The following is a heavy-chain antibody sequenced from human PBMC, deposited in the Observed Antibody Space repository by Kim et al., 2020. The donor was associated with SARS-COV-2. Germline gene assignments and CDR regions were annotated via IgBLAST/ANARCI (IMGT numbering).Heavy chain of an antibody. CDR1: GGTFSSYA. D-gene: IGHD5-12*01. CDR2: IIPILGIA. J-gene: IGHJ6*03. V-gene: IGHV1-69*04. CDR3: ASPYSRDGYRSTYYYYYYMDV. Sequence: SVKVSCKASGGTFSSYAISWVRQAPGQGLEWMGRIIPILGIANYAQKFQGRVTITADKSTSTAYMELSSLRSEDTAVYYCASPYSRDGYRSTYYYYYYMDVWGKGTTVTVSS.